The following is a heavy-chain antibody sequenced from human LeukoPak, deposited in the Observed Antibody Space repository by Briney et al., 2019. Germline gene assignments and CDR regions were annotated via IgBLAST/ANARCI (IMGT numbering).Heavy chain of an antibody. Sequence: GGSLRLSCAASGFTFSTYWMGWVRRAPGKGREGVANIKQDGSEKYYVDAGKGRFTISRDNAKNSLYLQMNSLRAEDTAMYYCARDSAGNDYWGQGTLVTVSS. V-gene: IGHV3-7*01. D-gene: IGHD6-13*01. CDR2: IKQDGSEK. J-gene: IGHJ4*02. CDR3: ARDSAGNDY. CDR1: GFTFSTYW.